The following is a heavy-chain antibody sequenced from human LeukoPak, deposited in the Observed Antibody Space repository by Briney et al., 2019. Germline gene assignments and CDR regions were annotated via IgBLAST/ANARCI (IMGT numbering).Heavy chain of an antibody. CDR2: SKNDGRST. V-gene: IGHV3-74*01. CDR1: GFIFSTYG. CDR3: ARAGYSSGWYYFDY. D-gene: IGHD6-19*01. J-gene: IGHJ4*02. Sequence: GGSLRLSCAASGFIFSTYGMHWVRQAPGKGLVWVSRSKNDGRSTSYADSVKGRFTISRDSAKNTLFLQMDSLSAEDTAVYYCARAGYSSGWYYFDYWGQGTLVTVSS.